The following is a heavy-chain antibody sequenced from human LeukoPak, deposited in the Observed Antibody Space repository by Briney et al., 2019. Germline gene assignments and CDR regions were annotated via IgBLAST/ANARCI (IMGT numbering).Heavy chain of an antibody. J-gene: IGHJ4*02. V-gene: IGHV1-2*02. D-gene: IGHD1-7*01. Sequence: ASVKVSFKASGYTFTGYYMHWVRQAPGQGLEWMGWINPNSGGTNYAQKFQGRVTMTRDTSISTAYMELSRLRSDDTAVYYCARVFELTGTTGGDYWGQGTLVTVSS. CDR1: GYTFTGYY. CDR2: INPNSGGT. CDR3: ARVFELTGTTGGDY.